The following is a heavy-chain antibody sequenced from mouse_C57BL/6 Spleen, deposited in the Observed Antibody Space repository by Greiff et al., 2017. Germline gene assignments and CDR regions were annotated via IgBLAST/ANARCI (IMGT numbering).Heavy chain of an antibody. CDR1: GYTFTGYW. CDR2: ILPGSGST. CDR3: ARRGIVLYYYAMDY. Sequence: VKLQESGAELMKPGASVKLSCKATGYTFTGYWIEWVKQRPGHGLEWIGEILPGSGSTNYYEKFKGKATFTADTSSNTAYMQLSSLTTEDSAIYYCARRGIVLYYYAMDYWGQGTSVTVSS. D-gene: IGHD6-5*01. J-gene: IGHJ4*01. V-gene: IGHV1-9*01.